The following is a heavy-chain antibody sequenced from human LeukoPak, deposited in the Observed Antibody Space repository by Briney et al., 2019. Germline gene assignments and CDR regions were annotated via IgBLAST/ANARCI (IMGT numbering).Heavy chain of an antibody. D-gene: IGHD5-24*01. Sequence: PGRSLRLSCAASGFTFSSYAMHWVRQAPGKGLEWVAVISYDGSNKYYADSVKGRFTISRDNSKNTLYLQMNSLRAEDTAVYYCARDRMIGYNPLDYWGQGTLVTVSS. J-gene: IGHJ4*02. V-gene: IGHV3-30*04. CDR2: ISYDGSNK. CDR1: GFTFSSYA. CDR3: ARDRMIGYNPLDY.